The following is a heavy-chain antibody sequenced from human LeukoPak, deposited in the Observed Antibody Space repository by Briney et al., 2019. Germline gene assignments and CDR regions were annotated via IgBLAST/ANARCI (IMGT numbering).Heavy chain of an antibody. Sequence: QPGGSLRLSCAASGFTFSSYEMNSVRQAPGKGLEWVSYISSSGSTIYYADSVKGRFTISRDNAKNSLYLQMNSLRAEDTAVYYCETGIAVAGGFYYFDYWGQGTLVTVSS. J-gene: IGHJ4*02. CDR1: GFTFSSYE. V-gene: IGHV3-48*03. CDR3: ETGIAVAGGFYYFDY. D-gene: IGHD6-19*01. CDR2: ISSSGSTI.